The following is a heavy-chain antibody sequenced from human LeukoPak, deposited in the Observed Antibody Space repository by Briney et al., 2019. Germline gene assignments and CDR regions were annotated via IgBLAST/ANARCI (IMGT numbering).Heavy chain of an antibody. CDR1: GGSFSGYY. V-gene: IGHV4-34*01. CDR2: INHSGST. Sequence: SETLSLTCAVYGGSFSGYYWSWIRQPAGKGLEWIGEINHSGSTNYNPSLKSRVTISVDTSKNQFSLKLSSVTAADTAVYYCARGPSSSGSPGWGQGTLVTVSS. CDR3: ARGPSSSGSPG. J-gene: IGHJ4*02. D-gene: IGHD6-19*01.